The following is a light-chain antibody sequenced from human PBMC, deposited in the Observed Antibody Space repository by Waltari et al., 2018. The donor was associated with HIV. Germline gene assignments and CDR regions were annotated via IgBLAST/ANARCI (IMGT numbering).Light chain of an antibody. CDR1: SSNIATTT. V-gene: IGLV1-44*01. CDR2: SSN. Sequence: QSVLTQAPSASGTPGQRVTISCSGSSSNIATTTVNWYQQLPGTAPKLLIYSSNQRPSGVPARFSGSKSGTSASLAISGLQSEDEADYYCAAWDDSLNGPVFGGGTKLTVL. J-gene: IGLJ2*01. CDR3: AAWDDSLNGPV.